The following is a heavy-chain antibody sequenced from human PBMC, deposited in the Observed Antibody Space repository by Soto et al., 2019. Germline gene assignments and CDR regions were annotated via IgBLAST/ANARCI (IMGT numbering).Heavy chain of an antibody. Sequence: PSDTLSLTCNVSGGSISSYYWIWIRQPPGKGLEWIGFIYYSGSTDYNPSLKSRVSVSIDTSKNQFSLNLTSVTAADTAVYYCARITSSRFPNFDFWGQGTLVTVSS. V-gene: IGHV4-59*08. CDR1: GGSISSYY. J-gene: IGHJ4*02. D-gene: IGHD2-2*01. CDR2: IYYSGST. CDR3: ARITSSRFPNFDF.